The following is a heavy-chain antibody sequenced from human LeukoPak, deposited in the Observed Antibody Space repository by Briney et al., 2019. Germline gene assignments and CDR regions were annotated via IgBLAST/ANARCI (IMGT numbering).Heavy chain of an antibody. CDR1: GYTFTGYY. J-gene: IGHJ4*02. CDR2: INPNSGGT. Sequence: ASVKLSCKASGYTFTGYYMHWVRQAPGHGLEWRGRINPNSGGTNYAQKLQGRVTMTTDTSTSTAYMELRSLRADDTAVYYCVSEGCSMSPPYFDYWGQGTLVTVSS. D-gene: IGHD6-13*01. V-gene: IGHV1-2*06. CDR3: VSEGCSMSPPYFDY.